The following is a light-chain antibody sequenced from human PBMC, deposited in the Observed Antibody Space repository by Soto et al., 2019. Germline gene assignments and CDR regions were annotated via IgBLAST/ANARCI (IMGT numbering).Light chain of an antibody. CDR2: KAS. J-gene: IGKJ1*01. CDR1: QSISIW. Sequence: DIQMTQSPSTLSASVGDRGTITCRASQSISIWLAWYQQKPGKAPKILIYKASSLESRVPSRFSGSGSGTEFTLTISSLQPDDFATYYCQQYSTYTPRTFGQGTKVDIK. V-gene: IGKV1-5*03. CDR3: QQYSTYTPRT.